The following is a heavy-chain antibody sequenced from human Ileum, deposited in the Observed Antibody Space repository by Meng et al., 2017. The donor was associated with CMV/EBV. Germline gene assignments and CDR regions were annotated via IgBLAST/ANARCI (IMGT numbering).Heavy chain of an antibody. Sequence: FTFTNYAVGWVRQAPGKGLEWVSSISGSGDRTYYADSVKGRFTISRDNSKNTLYVQMNSLRAEDTAVYYCAKEGTRIVGATHPFDYWGQGTLVTVSS. V-gene: IGHV3-23*01. CDR1: FTFTNYA. J-gene: IGHJ4*02. D-gene: IGHD1-26*01. CDR2: ISGSGDRT. CDR3: AKEGTRIVGATHPFDY.